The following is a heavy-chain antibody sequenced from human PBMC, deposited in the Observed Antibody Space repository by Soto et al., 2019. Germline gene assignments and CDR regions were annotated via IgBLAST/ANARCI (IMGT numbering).Heavy chain of an antibody. CDR1: GYSFTSYW. D-gene: IGHD1-26*01. CDR2: IVPSDSYT. CDR3: ARHPVAIVGATAGMDV. J-gene: IGHJ6*04. Sequence: PGESLKISCKGSGYSFTSYWISWVRQMPGKGLEWMGRIVPSDSYTNYSPSFQGHVTISADKSLSTAYLQWSSLKASDTAMYYCARHPVAIVGATAGMDVWGKGTTVTVSS. V-gene: IGHV5-10-1*01.